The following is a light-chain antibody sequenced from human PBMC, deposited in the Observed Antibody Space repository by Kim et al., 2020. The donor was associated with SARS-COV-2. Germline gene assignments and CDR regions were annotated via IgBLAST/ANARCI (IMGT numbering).Light chain of an antibody. CDR1: TCAVTSGHH. CDR2: GTT. Sequence: PGGTVTLTCGSRTCAVTSGHHVNWSQQKPGQAPRTLIHGTTNKQSWTPARFSGSLLGGKAVLTLSGAQPEDESEYYCLLFFNNVGIFGGGTQLTVL. J-gene: IGLJ2*01. V-gene: IGLV7-46*01. CDR3: LLFFNNVGI.